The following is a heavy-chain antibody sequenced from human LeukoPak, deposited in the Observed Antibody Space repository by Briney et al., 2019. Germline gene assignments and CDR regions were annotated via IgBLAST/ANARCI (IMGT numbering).Heavy chain of an antibody. CDR2: ISAYSGNT. V-gene: IGHV1-18*01. CDR1: GYTFTSSG. CDR3: ARDYGNDAAAAVWSY. D-gene: IGHD6-13*01. J-gene: IGHJ4*02. Sequence: GASVKVSCKASGYTFTSSGISWVRQAPGQGLEWMGWISAYSGNTNSAQKLQGRVTMTTDTSTSTAYMELRSLRSDDTAVYYCARDYGNDAAAAVWSYWGQGTLVTVSS.